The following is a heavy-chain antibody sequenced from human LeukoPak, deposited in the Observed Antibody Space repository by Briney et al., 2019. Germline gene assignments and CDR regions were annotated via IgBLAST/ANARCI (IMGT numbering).Heavy chain of an antibody. J-gene: IGHJ5*02. CDR1: GGSISSSSYY. CDR2: IYYSGST. V-gene: IGHV4-39*07. Sequence: SETLSLTCTVSGGSISSSSYYWGWIRQPPGKGLEWIGSIYYSGSTYYNPSLKSRVIISVDTSKNQFSLKLSSVTAADTAVYYCARRTLCCGERFDPWGQGTLVTVSS. CDR3: ARRTLCCGERFDP. D-gene: IGHD3-16*01.